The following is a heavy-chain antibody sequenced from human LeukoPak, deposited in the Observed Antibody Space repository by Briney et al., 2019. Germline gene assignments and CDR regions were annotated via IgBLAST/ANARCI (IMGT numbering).Heavy chain of an antibody. CDR1: GFTFSSYS. CDR2: IYYSGST. D-gene: IGHD6-13*01. Sequence: GSLRLSCAASGFTFSSYSMNWVRQPPGKGLEWIGSIYYSGSTYYNPSLKSRVTISVDTSKNQFSLKLSSVTAADTAVYYCARESEYYSSLIDYWGQGTLVTVSS. J-gene: IGHJ4*02. CDR3: ARESEYYSSLIDY. V-gene: IGHV4-39*07.